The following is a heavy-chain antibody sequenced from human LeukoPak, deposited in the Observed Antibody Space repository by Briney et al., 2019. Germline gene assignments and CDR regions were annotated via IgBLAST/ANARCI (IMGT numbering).Heavy chain of an antibody. CDR2: MNPNSGNA. D-gene: IGHD6-13*01. V-gene: IGHV1-8*01. J-gene: IGHJ5*02. CDR1: GYTFTSYD. Sequence: ASVKVSCKASGYTFTSYDINWVRQATGQGLEWMGWMNPNSGNAGYAQKFQGRVTMTRNTSISTAYMELSSLRSEDTAVYYCARGSYSSSWFDPWGQGTLVTVSS. CDR3: ARGSYSSSWFDP.